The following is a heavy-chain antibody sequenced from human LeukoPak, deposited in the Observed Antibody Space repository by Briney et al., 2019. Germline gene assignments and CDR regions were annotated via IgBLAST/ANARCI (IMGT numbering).Heavy chain of an antibody. Sequence: ASVKVSCKASGYTFTGYYMHWVRQAPGQGLEWMGWLNPNSGNTGYAQKFQGRVTMTRNTSISTAYMELSSLRSEDTAVYYCARGRSYYGSGSYYNWFDPWGQGTLVTVSS. CDR2: LNPNSGNT. J-gene: IGHJ5*02. CDR3: ARGRSYYGSGSYYNWFDP. D-gene: IGHD3-10*01. CDR1: GYTFTGYY. V-gene: IGHV1-8*02.